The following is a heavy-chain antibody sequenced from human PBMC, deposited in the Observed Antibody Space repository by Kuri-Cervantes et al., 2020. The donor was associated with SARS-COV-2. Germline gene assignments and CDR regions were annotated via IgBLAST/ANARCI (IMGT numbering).Heavy chain of an antibody. CDR2: ISAYNSNT. V-gene: IGHV1-18*01. Sequence: ASVKVSCKASGYTFTSYGISWVRQAPGQGLEWMGWISAYNSNTNYAQKLQGRVTMTTDTSTSTAYMELRSLRSDDTAVYYCARGKGYCSSTSCYWNRSDAFDIWGQGTMVTVSS. D-gene: IGHD2-2*01. CDR3: ARGKGYCSSTSCYWNRSDAFDI. CDR1: GYTFTSYG. J-gene: IGHJ3*02.